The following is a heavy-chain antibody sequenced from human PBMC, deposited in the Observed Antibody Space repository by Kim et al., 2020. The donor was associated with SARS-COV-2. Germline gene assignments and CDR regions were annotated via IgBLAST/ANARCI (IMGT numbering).Heavy chain of an antibody. CDR1: GFTFSSYS. V-gene: IGHV3-48*01. CDR2: ISSSSSTI. J-gene: IGHJ6*02. Sequence: GGSLRLYCAASGFTFSSYSMNWVRQAPGKGLEWVSYISSSSSTIYYADSVKGRFTISRDNAKNSLYLQMNSLRAEDTAVYYCARGLSGSYLPGYYYYGMDVWGQGTTVTVSS. CDR3: ARGLSGSYLPGYYYYGMDV. D-gene: IGHD1-26*01.